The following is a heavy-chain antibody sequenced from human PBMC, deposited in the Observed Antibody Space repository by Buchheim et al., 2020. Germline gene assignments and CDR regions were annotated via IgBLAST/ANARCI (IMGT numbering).Heavy chain of an antibody. D-gene: IGHD3-22*01. V-gene: IGHV3-48*03. J-gene: IGHJ4*02. CDR1: GFTFSSYE. CDR2: ISSSGSTI. CDR3: ARDRPYYYDSSGYYTYFDY. Sequence: EVQLVESGGGLVQPGGSLRLSCAASGFTFSSYEMNWVRQAPGKGLEWVSYISSSGSTIYYADSVKGRFTISRGNAKNALDLQMNSLRAEDTAVYYCARDRPYYYDSSGYYTYFDYWGQGTL.